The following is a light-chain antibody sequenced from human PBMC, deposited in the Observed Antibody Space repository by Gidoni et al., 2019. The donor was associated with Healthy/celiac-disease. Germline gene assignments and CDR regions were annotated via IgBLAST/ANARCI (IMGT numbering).Light chain of an antibody. Sequence: IQMTQSPSSLSASVGDRVTITYRASQSISSYLNWYQQKPGKSPKLLIYAASSLQSGVRSRFSGSGSGTDFTLTISRLQPEDFATYYCQQSYSTPLTFGGGTKVEIK. CDR1: QSISSY. CDR3: QQSYSTPLT. V-gene: IGKV1-39*01. J-gene: IGKJ4*01. CDR2: AAS.